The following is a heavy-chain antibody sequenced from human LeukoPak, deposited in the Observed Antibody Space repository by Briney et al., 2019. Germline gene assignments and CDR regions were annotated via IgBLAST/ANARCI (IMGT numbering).Heavy chain of an antibody. CDR3: ARGDGSAAKYYYYMDV. CDR1: GYTFTGYY. D-gene: IGHD2-2*01. V-gene: IGHV1-2*04. Sequence: GASVKVSCKASGYTFTGYYMHWVRQAPGQGLEWMGWINPNSGGTNYAQKFQGWVTMTGDTPISTAYMELSRLTSDDTAVYYCARGDGSAAKYYYYMDVWGKGTTVTVSS. J-gene: IGHJ6*03. CDR2: INPNSGGT.